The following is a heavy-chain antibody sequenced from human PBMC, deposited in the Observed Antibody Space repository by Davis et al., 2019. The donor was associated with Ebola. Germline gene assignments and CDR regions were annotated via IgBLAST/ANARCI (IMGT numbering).Heavy chain of an antibody. J-gene: IGHJ4*02. D-gene: IGHD5-24*01. CDR2: INSDGSST. Sequence: GESLKISCAASGFTFSSYWMHWVRQAPGKGLVWVSRINSDGSSTSYADSVKGRFTISRDNAKNTLYLQMNSLRAEDTAVYYCARGRDGYEDFDYWGQGTLVTVSS. V-gene: IGHV3-74*01. CDR3: ARGRDGYEDFDY. CDR1: GFTFSSYW.